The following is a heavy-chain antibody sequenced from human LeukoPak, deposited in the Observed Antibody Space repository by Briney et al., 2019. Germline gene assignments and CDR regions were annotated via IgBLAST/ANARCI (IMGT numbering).Heavy chain of an antibody. CDR3: AKVSGLPPSGPDRLLVVVPAALDY. D-gene: IGHD2-2*01. Sequence: PGGSLRLSCAASGFTFSSYGMNWVRHPPGKGREWVSAITGSGGSTYYADSVKGRFTVSRDNSKNTLYVQMNSLRAEDTAVYYCAKVSGLPPSGPDRLLVVVPAALDYWGQGTLVTVSS. CDR1: GFTFSSYG. V-gene: IGHV3-23*01. J-gene: IGHJ4*02. CDR2: ITGSGGST.